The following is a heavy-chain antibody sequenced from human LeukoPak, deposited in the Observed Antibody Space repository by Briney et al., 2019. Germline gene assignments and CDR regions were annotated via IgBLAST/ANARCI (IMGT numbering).Heavy chain of an antibody. CDR1: GFTFSTYA. CDR3: AKDEDYHDSGSYYDALDI. D-gene: IGHD3-10*01. CDR2: ISGSGSSI. V-gene: IGHV3-23*01. Sequence: GGSLRLSCAASGFTFSTYAMTWVRQAPGKGPEWVSVISGSGSSIHYADSVKGRFTISRDNSKNTLYLQMNTLRAEDTAVYYCAKDEDYHDSGSYYDALDISGQGTMVTVSS. J-gene: IGHJ3*02.